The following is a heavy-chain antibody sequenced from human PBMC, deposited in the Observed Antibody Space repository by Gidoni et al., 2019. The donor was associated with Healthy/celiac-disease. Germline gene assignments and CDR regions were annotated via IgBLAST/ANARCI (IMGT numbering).Heavy chain of an antibody. J-gene: IGHJ4*02. CDR2: IIPILGTA. CDR3: ARVAGGRGVFDY. D-gene: IGHD6-19*01. V-gene: IGHV1-69*06. CDR1: GGTFSSYA. Sequence: QVQLVQSGAEVKKPGSSVKVSCKASGGTFSSYALSWVRQAPGQGLDWMGGIIPILGTANYAQRFQGRVTITADKSTSTAYMDLSSLRSEDTAVYYCARVAGGRGVFDYWGQGTLVTVSS.